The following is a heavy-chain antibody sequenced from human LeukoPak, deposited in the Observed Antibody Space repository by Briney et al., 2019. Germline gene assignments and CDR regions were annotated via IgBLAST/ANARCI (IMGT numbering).Heavy chain of an antibody. CDR1: GGSINYYY. CDR3: ARDGHTIFGVVHFGWFDP. CDR2: IYYSGGT. Sequence: PLETLSLTCTVSGGSINYYYWMWIRQPPGKGLEWIGYIYYSGGTHYNPSLKSRVTISVDTSKNQFSLKLSSVTAADTAVYYCARDGHTIFGVVHFGWFDPWGQGTLVTVSS. D-gene: IGHD3-3*01. V-gene: IGHV4-59*01. J-gene: IGHJ5*02.